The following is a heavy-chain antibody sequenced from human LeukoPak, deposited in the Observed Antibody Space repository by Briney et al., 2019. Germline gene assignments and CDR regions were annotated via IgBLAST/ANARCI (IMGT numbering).Heavy chain of an antibody. CDR2: IIPIFGTA. V-gene: IGHV1-69*06. D-gene: IGHD6-19*01. J-gene: IGHJ4*02. CDR1: GGTFSSYA. CDR3: ARAEQWLAWGYFDY. Sequence: GSSVKVSCKASGGTFSSYAISWVRQAPGQGLEWMGGIIPIFGTANYAQKFQGRVTITADKSTSTAYMELSSLRSEDTAVYYCARAEQWLAWGYFDYWGQGTLVIVSS.